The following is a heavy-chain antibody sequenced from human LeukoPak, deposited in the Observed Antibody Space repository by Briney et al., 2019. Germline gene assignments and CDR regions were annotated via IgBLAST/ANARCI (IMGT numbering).Heavy chain of an antibody. V-gene: IGHV3-7*01. CDR1: GFTFSSYW. J-gene: IGHJ4*02. D-gene: IGHD3-10*01. CDR2: IKQDGSEK. Sequence: PGGPLRLSCAASGFTFSSYWMRWARQAPGKGLEWVANIKQDGSEKYYVDSVKGRFTISRDNAKNSLYLQMNSLRAEDTAVYYCARSSHYSFDYWGQGTLVTVSS. CDR3: ARSSHYSFDY.